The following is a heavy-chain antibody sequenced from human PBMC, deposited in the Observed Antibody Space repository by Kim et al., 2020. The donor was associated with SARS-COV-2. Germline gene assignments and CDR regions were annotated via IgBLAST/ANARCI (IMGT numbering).Heavy chain of an antibody. J-gene: IGHJ1*01. D-gene: IGHD6-19*01. CDR2: IRDSGGST. V-gene: IGHV3-23*01. CDR3: AKVTSGSSGWFEYFQH. Sequence: GGSLRLSCAASGFTFNNYAMSWVRQAPGKGLERVSGIRDSGGSTEYADSVKGRFSISRDNSKNTLYLHMESLRAEDTAVYYCAKVTSGSSGWFEYFQHWGQGALVTVSS. CDR1: GFTFNNYA.